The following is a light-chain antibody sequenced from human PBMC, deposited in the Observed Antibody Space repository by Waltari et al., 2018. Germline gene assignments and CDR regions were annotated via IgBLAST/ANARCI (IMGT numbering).Light chain of an antibody. J-gene: IGLJ1*01. CDR1: CSNIGSNT. V-gene: IGLV1-44*01. CDR3: AAWDDSLNGYV. Sequence: QSVLTQPPSASGAPGQRVTISCSGSCSNIGSNTVNWYQQLPGTAPKLLIYSNNRRPHGVPDRFSASKSGTSASLAISGLQSEDEADYYCAAWDDSLNGYVFGTGTKVSVL. CDR2: SNN.